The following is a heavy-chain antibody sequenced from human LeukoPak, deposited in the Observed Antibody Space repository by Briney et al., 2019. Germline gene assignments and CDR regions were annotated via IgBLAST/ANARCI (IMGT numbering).Heavy chain of an antibody. CDR1: GFTFNSYS. CDR3: ARDGIAAPLDY. Sequence: GGSLRLSCAASGFTFNSYSMHWVRQAPGKGLEWVTAISDDETYKFYADSVKGRFTISRDNSKNTLYLQMNSLRAEDTAVYYCARDGIAAPLDYWGQGTLVTVSS. D-gene: IGHD6-13*01. CDR2: ISDDETYK. V-gene: IGHV3-30-3*01. J-gene: IGHJ4*02.